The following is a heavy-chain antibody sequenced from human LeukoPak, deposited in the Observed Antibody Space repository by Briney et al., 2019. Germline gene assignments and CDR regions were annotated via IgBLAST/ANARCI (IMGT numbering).Heavy chain of an antibody. CDR3: VRVNHCSSTSCWNWFDP. CDR2: IYHSGST. D-gene: IGHD2-2*01. CDR1: RYSISSGSY. V-gene: IGHV4-38-2*02. Sequence: PSGTLSLTCTVSRYSISSGSYWGWIRQSPGKGLEWIGSIYHSGSTYYNPSLKSRVTISVDTSKNQFSLKMSSVTAADTAVYYCVRVNHCSSTSCWNWFDPWGQGTLVTVSS. J-gene: IGHJ5*02.